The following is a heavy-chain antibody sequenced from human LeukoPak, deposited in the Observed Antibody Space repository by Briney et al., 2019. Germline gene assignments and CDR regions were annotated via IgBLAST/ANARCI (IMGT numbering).Heavy chain of an antibody. V-gene: IGHV1-46*01. CDR1: GYIFTSYY. Sequence: ASVKVSCKASGYIFTSYYMHWVRQAPGQGLEWMGIINPSGGSTSYAQKFQGRVTMTRDTSTSTVYMELSSLRSEDTAVYYCARSITMVRGVIITPLGYWGQGTLVTVSS. CDR3: ARSITMVRGVIITPLGY. CDR2: INPSGGST. J-gene: IGHJ4*02. D-gene: IGHD3-10*01.